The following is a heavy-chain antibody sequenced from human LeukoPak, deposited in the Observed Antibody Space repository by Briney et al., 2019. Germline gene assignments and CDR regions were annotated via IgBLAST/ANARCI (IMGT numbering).Heavy chain of an antibody. D-gene: IGHD3-9*01. J-gene: IGHJ6*02. Sequence: GGSLRLSCAASGFTFSSYAMSWVRQAPGKGLEWVSAISGSGGSTYYADSVKGRFTISRDNSKNTLYLQMNSLRAEDTAAYYCYDILTGYSAHRYYYGMDVWGQGTTVTVSS. V-gene: IGHV3-23*01. CDR3: YDILTGYSAHRYYYGMDV. CDR1: GFTFSSYA. CDR2: ISGSGGST.